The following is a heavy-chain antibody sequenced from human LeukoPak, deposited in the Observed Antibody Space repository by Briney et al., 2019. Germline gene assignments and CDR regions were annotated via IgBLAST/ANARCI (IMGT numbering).Heavy chain of an antibody. CDR3: ARGLLKGIAVAVGAFDI. J-gene: IGHJ3*02. Sequence: SETLSLTCTVSGGSVSSGSYYWSWLRQPPGKGLEWIGYIYYSGSTNCNPSLKSRVTISVDTSKNQFSLKLSSVTAADTAVYYCARGLLKGIAVAVGAFDIWGQGTMVTVSS. V-gene: IGHV4-61*01. D-gene: IGHD6-19*01. CDR1: GGSVSSGSYY. CDR2: IYYSGST.